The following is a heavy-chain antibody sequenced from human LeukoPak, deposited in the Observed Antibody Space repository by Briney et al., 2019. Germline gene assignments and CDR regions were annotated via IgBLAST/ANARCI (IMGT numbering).Heavy chain of an antibody. CDR3: ARDWGRVGLRGFDP. D-gene: IGHD3-16*01. CDR2: IHISGRS. J-gene: IGHJ5*02. Sequence: SETLSLTCSASGDSMSSHYLSWIRQPAGKGLEWIGRIHISGRSNLNPSLNSRLTMSVDTSKNDFSLKLMSVTAADTAVYYCARDWGRVGLRGFDPWGQGILVTVSS. V-gene: IGHV4-4*07. CDR1: GDSMSSHY.